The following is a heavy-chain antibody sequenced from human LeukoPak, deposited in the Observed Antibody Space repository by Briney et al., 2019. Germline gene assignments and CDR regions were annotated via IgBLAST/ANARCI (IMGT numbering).Heavy chain of an antibody. CDR2: INHSGST. CDR3: ARGIAARRLSFFDY. J-gene: IGHJ4*02. CDR1: GGSFSGYY. D-gene: IGHD6-6*01. V-gene: IGHV4-34*01. Sequence: SETLSLTCAVYGGSFSGYYWSWIRQPPGKGLEWIGEINHSGSTNYNPSLKGRVTISVDTSKNQFSLKLSSVTAADTAVYYCARGIAARRLSFFDYWGQGTLVTVSS.